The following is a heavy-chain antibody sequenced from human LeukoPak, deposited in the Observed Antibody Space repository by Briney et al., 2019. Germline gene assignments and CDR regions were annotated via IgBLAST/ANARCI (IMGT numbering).Heavy chain of an antibody. V-gene: IGHV3-15*01. Sequence: GGSLRLSCAASGFTFNNAWMTWVRQAPGKRLERVGRIKSKIEGGTTDYTAPVKGRFTISRDDSKNMVYLQTNSLKTEDTAVYYCGTGTWITSPFYYYGLNVWGQGTTVTVSS. CDR1: GFTFNNAW. J-gene: IGHJ6*02. D-gene: IGHD2-2*01. CDR2: IKSKIEGGTT. CDR3: GTGTWITSPFYYYGLNV.